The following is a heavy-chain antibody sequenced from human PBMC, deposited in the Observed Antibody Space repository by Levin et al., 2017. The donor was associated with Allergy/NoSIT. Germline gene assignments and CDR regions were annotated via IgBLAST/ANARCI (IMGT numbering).Heavy chain of an antibody. CDR2: ISWNSGSI. CDR3: ANLMTNGVCYGPRCLDV. Sequence: SLKISCAASGFTFDDYAMHWVRQAPGKGLEWVSGISWNSGSIGYADSVKGRFTISRDNAKNSLYLQMNSLRAEDTALYYCANLMTNGVCYGPRCLDVWGQGTTVTVSS. D-gene: IGHD2-8*01. V-gene: IGHV3-9*01. CDR1: GFTFDDYA. J-gene: IGHJ6*02.